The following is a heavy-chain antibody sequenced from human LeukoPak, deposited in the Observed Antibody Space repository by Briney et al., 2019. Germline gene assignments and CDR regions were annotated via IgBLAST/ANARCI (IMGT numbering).Heavy chain of an antibody. D-gene: IGHD5-12*01. J-gene: IGHJ6*02. CDR3: ARGGSGYDSFYYYGMDV. CDR2: IYDSGST. V-gene: IGHV4-59*01. Sequence: PSETLSLTCTVSGGSISSYYWSWIRQPPGKGLEWIGYIYDSGSTNYNPSLKSRVTISVDTSKKQFSLKLSSVTAAGTAVYYCARGGSGYDSFYYYGMDVWGQGTTVTVSS. CDR1: GGSISSYY.